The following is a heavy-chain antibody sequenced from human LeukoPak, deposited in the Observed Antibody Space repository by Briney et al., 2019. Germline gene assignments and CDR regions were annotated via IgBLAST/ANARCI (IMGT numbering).Heavy chain of an antibody. CDR3: ARGQPYFDY. CDR2: IYHSGST. CDR1: GGSISSSNW. V-gene: IGHV4-4*02. Sequence: SETPSLTCAVSGGSISSSNWWSWVRQPPGKGLEWIGEIYHSGSTNYNPSLKSRVTISVDTSKNQFSLKLGSVTAADTAVYYCARGQPYFDYWGQGTLVTVSS. D-gene: IGHD1-14*01. J-gene: IGHJ4*02.